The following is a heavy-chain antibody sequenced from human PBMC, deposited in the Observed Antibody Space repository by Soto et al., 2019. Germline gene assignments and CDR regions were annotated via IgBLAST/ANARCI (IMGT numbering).Heavy chain of an antibody. CDR1: GFTFSSYA. Sequence: GGSLRLSCAASGFTFSSYAMSWVRQAPGKGLEWVSAISGSGGSTYYADSVKGRFTISRDNSKNTLYLQMNSLRAEDTAVYYCAKDSWYGDRYYYYGMDVWGQGTTVTVSS. J-gene: IGHJ6*02. CDR3: AKDSWYGDRYYYYGMDV. D-gene: IGHD4-17*01. CDR2: ISGSGGST. V-gene: IGHV3-23*01.